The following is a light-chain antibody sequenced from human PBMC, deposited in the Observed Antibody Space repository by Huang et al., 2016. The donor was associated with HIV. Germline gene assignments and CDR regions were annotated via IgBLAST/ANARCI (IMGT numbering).Light chain of an antibody. CDR3: QQRRSWPLT. CDR2: DGS. V-gene: IGKV3-11*01. Sequence: EVVLTQSTPTLSLFPGETATLSCRASQTIGTYVAWYQQRPGQGPRLLIYDGSKRAAGVPARISGAGSGTTFTLSISGLESEDFGVYYCQQRRSWPLTFGGGTKVEV. CDR1: QTIGTY. J-gene: IGKJ4*01.